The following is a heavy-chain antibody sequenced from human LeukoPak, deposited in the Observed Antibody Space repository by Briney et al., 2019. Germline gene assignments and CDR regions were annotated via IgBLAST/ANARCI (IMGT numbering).Heavy chain of an antibody. CDR1: GFTVSSNY. Sequence: GGSLRLSCAASGFTVSSNYMSWVRQAPGKGLEWVSVIYSGGSTYYVDSVKGRFTISRDNSKNTLYLQMNSLRAEDTAVYYCAGDSFGALYYYYYGMDVWGQGTTVTVSS. J-gene: IGHJ6*02. CDR2: IYSGGST. D-gene: IGHD1-26*01. CDR3: AGDSFGALYYYYYGMDV. V-gene: IGHV3-66*01.